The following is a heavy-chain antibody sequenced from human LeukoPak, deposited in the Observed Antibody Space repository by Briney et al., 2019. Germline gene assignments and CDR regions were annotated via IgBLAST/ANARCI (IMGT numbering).Heavy chain of an antibody. CDR2: IYYSGST. V-gene: IGHV4-39*01. CDR1: GGSISSSSYY. CDR3: ARLSDYSSIWFGELSRYFDY. J-gene: IGHJ4*02. D-gene: IGHD3-10*01. Sequence: SETLSLTCTVSGGSISSSSYYWGWIRQPPGKGLEWIGSIYYSGSTYYNPSLKSRVTISVDTSKNQFSLKLSSVTAADTAVYYCARLSDYSSIWFGELSRYFDYWGQGTLVTVSS.